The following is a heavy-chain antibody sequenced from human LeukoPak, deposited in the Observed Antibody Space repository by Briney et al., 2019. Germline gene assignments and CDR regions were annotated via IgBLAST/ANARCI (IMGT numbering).Heavy chain of an antibody. V-gene: IGHV3-23*01. J-gene: IGHJ4*02. CDR3: ANLHYDILTGYIYYFDY. CDR1: GFTFSNYA. CDR2: ISATGGST. D-gene: IGHD3-9*01. Sequence: GGSLRLSCAASGFTFSNYAMSWVRQAPGKGLKWVSSISATGGSTFYADSVKGRFTISRDNSKNTLYLQMNSLRAEDTAVYYCANLHYDILTGYIYYFDYWGQGTLVTVSS.